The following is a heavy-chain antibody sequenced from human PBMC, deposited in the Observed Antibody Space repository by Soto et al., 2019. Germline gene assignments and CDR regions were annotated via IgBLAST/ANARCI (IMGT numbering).Heavy chain of an antibody. CDR3: AHAKMIVVAEDAFDI. J-gene: IGHJ3*02. Sequence: QITLKESGPTLVKPTQTLTLTCTFSGFSLTTRGVGVVWIRQPPGKALEWLALIYWDDDKRYSPSLKSRLTITKDTSKTQVVLTMSNMDPVDTATYYCAHAKMIVVAEDAFDIWGQGTMVTVSS. D-gene: IGHD3-22*01. CDR1: GFSLTTRGVG. CDR2: IYWDDDK. V-gene: IGHV2-5*02.